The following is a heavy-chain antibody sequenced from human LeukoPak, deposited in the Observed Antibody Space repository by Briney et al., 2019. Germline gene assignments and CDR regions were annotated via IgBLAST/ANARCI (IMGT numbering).Heavy chain of an antibody. CDR2: MYYSGDS. CDR1: GVPITDYY. D-gene: IGHD1-14*01. CDR3: ARELPSTGNWFDP. J-gene: IGHJ5*02. Sequence: SETLSLSCNISGVPITDYYWSWIRLAPRRGLEWIGYMYYSGDSNSNPSLEGRVTMSADTSTNQFSLRLTSVTAADTAIYYCARELPSTGNWFDPWGQGILVTVSS. V-gene: IGHV4-59*01.